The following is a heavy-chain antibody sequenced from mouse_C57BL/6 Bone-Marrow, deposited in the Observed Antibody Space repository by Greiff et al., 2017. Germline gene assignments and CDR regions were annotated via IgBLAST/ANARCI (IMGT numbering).Heavy chain of an antibody. CDR1: GYTFTSYW. J-gene: IGHJ2*01. Sequence: QVQLQQSGAELVKPGASVKLSCKASGYTFTSYWMHWVKQRPGQGLEWIGMIHPNSGSTNYNEKFKSKATLTVDKSSSTAYMQLSSLTSADSAVYYCARKGYYGPGVYFDYWGQGTTLTVSS. V-gene: IGHV1-64*01. CDR2: IHPNSGST. CDR3: ARKGYYGPGVYFDY. D-gene: IGHD1-2*01.